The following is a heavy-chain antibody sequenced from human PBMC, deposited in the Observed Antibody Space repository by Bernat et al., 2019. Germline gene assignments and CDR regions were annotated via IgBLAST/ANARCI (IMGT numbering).Heavy chain of an antibody. Sequence: EVQLVQSGGGLAQPGGSLRLSCAASGFTFSSYSMNWVRQAPGKGLEWVSYISASGSTIYYANCVKGRFTISRDSAKNSLYLQMNSLGDEDTAVYYCARAGGRAYSYGDGVYWGQGSLVTVSS. CDR3: ARAGGRAYSYGDGVY. CDR1: GFTFSSYS. D-gene: IGHD5-18*01. V-gene: IGHV3-48*02. CDR2: ISASGSTI. J-gene: IGHJ4*02.